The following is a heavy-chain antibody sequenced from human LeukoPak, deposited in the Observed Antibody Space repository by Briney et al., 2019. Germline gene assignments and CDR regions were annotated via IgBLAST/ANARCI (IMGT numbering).Heavy chain of an antibody. CDR3: AREVPGWNYFDY. Sequence: SETLSLTCTVSGGSISSYYWSWIRQPPGKGLEWIGYIYYSGSTNYNPSLKSRVTISVDTSKNQFSPKLSSVTAADTAVYYCAREVPGWNYFDYWGQGTLVTVSS. V-gene: IGHV4-59*01. D-gene: IGHD3-9*01. CDR1: GGSISSYY. CDR2: IYYSGST. J-gene: IGHJ4*02.